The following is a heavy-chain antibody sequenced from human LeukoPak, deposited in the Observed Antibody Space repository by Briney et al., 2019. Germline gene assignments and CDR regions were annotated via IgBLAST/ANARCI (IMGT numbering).Heavy chain of an antibody. CDR2: IYHSGST. Sequence: KPSETLSLTCAVSGYSISSGYYWGWIRQPPVKGLEWIGSIYHSGSTYYNPSLKSRVTISVDTSKNQFSLTLSSVTAADTAVYYCARHGENPTPEYYYYYYMDVWGKGPRSPSP. CDR3: ARHGENPTPEYYYYYYMDV. V-gene: IGHV4-38-2*01. D-gene: IGHD1-14*01. J-gene: IGHJ6*03. CDR1: GYSISSGYY.